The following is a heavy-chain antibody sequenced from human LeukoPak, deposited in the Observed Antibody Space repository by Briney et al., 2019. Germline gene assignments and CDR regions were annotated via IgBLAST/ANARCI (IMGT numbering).Heavy chain of an antibody. Sequence: GGSLRLSCAASGFTFSSYSMHWVRQAPGKGLEWVSSISTTTYTYYADSVKGRFTISRDNAKNSLYLQMNSLRAEDTGVYYCARRNYFDYWGQGTLVTVSS. CDR2: ISTTTYT. J-gene: IGHJ4*02. CDR1: GFTFSSYS. V-gene: IGHV3-21*01. CDR3: ARRNYFDY.